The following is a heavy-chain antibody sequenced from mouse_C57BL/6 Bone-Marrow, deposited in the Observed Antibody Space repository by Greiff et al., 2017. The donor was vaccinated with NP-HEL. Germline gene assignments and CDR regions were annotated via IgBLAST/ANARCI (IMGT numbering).Heavy chain of an antibody. CDR2: IDPENGDT. J-gene: IGHJ3*01. Sequence: EVMLVESGAELVRPGASVKLSCTASGFNIKDDYMHWVKQRPEQGLEWIGWIDPENGDTEYASKFQGKATITADTSSNTAYLQLSSLTSEDTAVYYCFYYYGPFAYWGQGTLVTVSA. D-gene: IGHD1-1*01. V-gene: IGHV14-4*01. CDR3: FYYYGPFAY. CDR1: GFNIKDDY.